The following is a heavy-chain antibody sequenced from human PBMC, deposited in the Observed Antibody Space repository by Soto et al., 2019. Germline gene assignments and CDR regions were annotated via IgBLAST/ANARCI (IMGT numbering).Heavy chain of an antibody. V-gene: IGHV4-4*02. J-gene: IGHJ5*02. CDR2: IYHSGST. CDR1: GGSISSSNW. Sequence: SETLSLTCAVSGGSISSSNWWSWVRQPPGKGLEWIGEIYHSGSTNYNPSLKSRVTISVDKSKNQFSLKLSSVTAADTAVYYCARVPGIAVAGGWFDPWGQGTLVTVS. D-gene: IGHD6-19*01. CDR3: ARVPGIAVAGGWFDP.